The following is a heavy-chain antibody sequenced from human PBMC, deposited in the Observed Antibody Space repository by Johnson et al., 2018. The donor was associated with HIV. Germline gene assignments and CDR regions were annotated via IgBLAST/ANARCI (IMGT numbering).Heavy chain of an antibody. CDR1: GFRFSRYG. V-gene: IGHV3-30*18. CDR2: ISYDGSNK. J-gene: IGHJ3*02. D-gene: IGHD3-22*01. Sequence: QVQLVESGGGVAQPGRSLRLSCAASGFRFSRYGMHWVRQAPGKGLEWVAVISYDGSNKYYPEFGKGRFAISRDNLKNTLYLQMNSLSAEDTAVYYCVKDDYFDSSGYYSDQGTQIRGAFDIWGQGTMVTVSS. CDR3: VKDDYFDSSGYYSDQGTQIRGAFDI.